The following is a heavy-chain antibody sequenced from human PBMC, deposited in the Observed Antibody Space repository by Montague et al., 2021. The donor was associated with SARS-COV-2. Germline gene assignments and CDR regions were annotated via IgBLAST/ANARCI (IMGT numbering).Heavy chain of an antibody. J-gene: IGHJ6*03. CDR2: IWYDGSNK. V-gene: IGHV3-33*01. Sequence: RLSCAASGFTFSSYGMHWVRQAPGKGLEWVAVIWYDGSNKYYADSVKGRFTISRDNSKNTLYLQMNSLRAEDTAVYYCARDYPRGDILTVYYYYMDVWGKGTTVTVSS. CDR1: GFTFSSYG. CDR3: ARDYPRGDILTVYYYYMDV. D-gene: IGHD3-9*01.